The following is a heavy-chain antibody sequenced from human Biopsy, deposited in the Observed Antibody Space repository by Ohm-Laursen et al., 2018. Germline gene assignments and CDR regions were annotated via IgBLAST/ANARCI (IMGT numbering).Heavy chain of an antibody. CDR1: GGTVSRYA. D-gene: IGHD3-3*01. J-gene: IGHJ4*02. CDR2: IIPVFGLA. Sequence: SVKVSCKASGGTVSRYAISWVRQAPGQGLEWMGGIIPVFGLATYAQRLQGRVSITADTSTNTAYMGLSNLKSEDTAVYYCATPFQYYDSWGGYPPFDHWGQGTLVTVSS. CDR3: ATPFQYYDSWGGYPPFDH. V-gene: IGHV1-69*10.